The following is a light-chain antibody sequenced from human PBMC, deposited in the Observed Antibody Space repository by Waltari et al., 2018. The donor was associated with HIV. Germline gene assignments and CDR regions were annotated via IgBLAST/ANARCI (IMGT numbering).Light chain of an antibody. J-gene: IGLJ3*02. CDR3: ASWDDKLDGWV. Sequence: QSLMPQPPSASRTPGQRLTISCSGSYSNIGSNSVNWHQQLPGSAPRALIYNNDKRPSGVPDRFSGSKSGTSASLAISGLQSEDQGDYYCASWDDKLDGWVFGGGTRLTVL. CDR2: NND. CDR1: YSNIGSNS. V-gene: IGLV1-44*01.